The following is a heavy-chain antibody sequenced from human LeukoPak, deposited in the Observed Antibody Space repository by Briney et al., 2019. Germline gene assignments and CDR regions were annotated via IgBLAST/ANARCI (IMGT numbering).Heavy chain of an antibody. J-gene: IGHJ4*02. Sequence: PGGSLRLSCAASGFTFSDYYMSWIRQAPGKGLEWVSYISSSGSTIYYADSVRGRFTISRDNAKNSLYLQMNSLRAEDTAVYYCPRGSEWDLLGSCDYWGQGTLVTVSS. CDR3: PRGSEWDLLGSCDY. CDR2: ISSSGSTI. D-gene: IGHD1-26*01. CDR1: GFTFSDYY. V-gene: IGHV3-11*04.